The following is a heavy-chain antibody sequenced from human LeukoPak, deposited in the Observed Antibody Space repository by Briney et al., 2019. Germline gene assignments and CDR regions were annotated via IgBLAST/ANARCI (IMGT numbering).Heavy chain of an antibody. D-gene: IGHD4-23*01. CDR3: AKDLQRGNAY. V-gene: IGHV4-39*07. J-gene: IGHJ4*02. CDR1: GGSVGSSSYY. CDR2: FYYTGTT. Sequence: SETLSLTCTVSGGSVGSSSYYWGWIRQPPGKRLEWIGSFYYTGTTYYNPSLQSRVTISVDTSKNQFSLKLSSVTAADTAVYYCAKDLQRGNAYWGQGTLVTVSS.